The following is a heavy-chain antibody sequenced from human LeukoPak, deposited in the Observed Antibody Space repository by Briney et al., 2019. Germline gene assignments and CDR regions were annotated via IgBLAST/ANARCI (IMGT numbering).Heavy chain of an antibody. Sequence: PSETLSLTCTVSGGSISSYYWSWIPHPPGKGLEWIGYIYYSGSTNYNPSLTSRVTISVDTSKNQFSLKLSSVTAADTAVYYCARGTPGSSSNYWGQGTLVTVSS. CDR3: ARGTPGSSSNY. CDR1: GGSISSYY. CDR2: IYYSGST. D-gene: IGHD6-19*01. V-gene: IGHV4-59*01. J-gene: IGHJ4*02.